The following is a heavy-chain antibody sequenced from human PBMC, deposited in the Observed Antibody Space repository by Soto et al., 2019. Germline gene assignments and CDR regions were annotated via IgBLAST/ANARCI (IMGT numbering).Heavy chain of an antibody. CDR3: AKEELEIFGVVSFYYGMDV. D-gene: IGHD3-3*01. CDR2: IYYSGSTY. V-gene: IGHV4-31*03. J-gene: IGHJ6*01. Sequence: PSETLSLTCTVSGGSISSGHYYWTWIRQHPGKGLEWIGYIYYSGSTYYYNPSLKSRVTISVDTSKNQFSLKLSSVTAADTAVYYCAKEELEIFGVVSFYYGMDVWGQGTTVTVS. CDR1: GGSISSGHYY.